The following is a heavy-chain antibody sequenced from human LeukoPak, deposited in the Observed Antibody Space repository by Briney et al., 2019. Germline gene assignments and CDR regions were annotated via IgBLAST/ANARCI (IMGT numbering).Heavy chain of an antibody. CDR2: ISSSSSYI. V-gene: IGHV3-21*01. CDR1: GFTFSSYS. D-gene: IGHD3-22*01. CDR3: ARADRVYYDSSCSDFDY. Sequence: GGSLRLSCAASGFTFSSYSMNWVRQAPGKGLEWVSSISSSSSYIYYADSVKGRFTISRDNDKNSLYLQMNSLRAEDTAVYYCARADRVYYDSSCSDFDYWGQGTLVTVSS. J-gene: IGHJ4*02.